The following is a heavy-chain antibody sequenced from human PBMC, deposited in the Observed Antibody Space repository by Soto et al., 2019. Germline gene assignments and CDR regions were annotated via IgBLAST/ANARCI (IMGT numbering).Heavy chain of an antibody. CDR1: GGSISSYY. CDR3: ARDQGIAARNYYYGMDV. D-gene: IGHD6-6*01. V-gene: IGHV4-59*01. J-gene: IGHJ6*02. CDR2: IYYSGST. Sequence: PSETLSLTCTVSGGSISSYYWSWIRQPPGKGLEWIGYIYYSGSTNYNPSLKSRVTISVDTSKNQFSLKLSSVTAADTAVYYCARDQGIAARNYYYGMDVWGQGTTVTVSS.